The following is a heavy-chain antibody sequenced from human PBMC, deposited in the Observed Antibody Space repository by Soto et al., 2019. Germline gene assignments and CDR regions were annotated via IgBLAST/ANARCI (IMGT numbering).Heavy chain of an antibody. V-gene: IGHV3-30*18. J-gene: IGHJ4*02. CDR1: GFTFSSYG. Sequence: GGSLRLSCAASGFTFSSYGMHWVRQAPGKGLEWVAVISYDGSNKYYADSVKGRFTISRDNSKNTLYLQMNSLRAEDTAVYYCAKDAAAGFFDYWGQGTLVTVSS. CDR3: AKDAAAGFFDY. CDR2: ISYDGSNK. D-gene: IGHD6-13*01.